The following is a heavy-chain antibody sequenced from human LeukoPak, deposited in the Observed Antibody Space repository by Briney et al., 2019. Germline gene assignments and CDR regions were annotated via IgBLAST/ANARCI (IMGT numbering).Heavy chain of an antibody. J-gene: IGHJ6*02. V-gene: IGHV4-59*01. CDR1: GGSISSYF. CDR2: IYYSGSI. Sequence: SETLSLTCTVSGGSISSYFWTWIRQPPGKGLEWIGYIYYSGSIDYNPSLKGRVTISVDTSKNQLSLKLNSVTAADTAVYYCARYQPLYGMDVWGQGTTVTVSS. CDR3: ARYQPLYGMDV.